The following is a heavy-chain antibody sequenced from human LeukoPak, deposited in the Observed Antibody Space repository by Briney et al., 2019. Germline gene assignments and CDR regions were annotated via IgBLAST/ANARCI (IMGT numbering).Heavy chain of an antibody. D-gene: IGHD2-2*03. J-gene: IGHJ4*02. CDR3: ARVLSHGYSDY. V-gene: IGHV4-59*01. CDR2: IHDSGTI. CDR1: GVSISGDF. Sequence: PSETLSLTCTVSGVSISGDFWSWIRQPPGRGLEWIGYIHDSGTITYNPSLKSRLTISLDTSKNQSSLNLRSVTAADTALYYCARVLSHGYSDYWGRGTLVTVSS.